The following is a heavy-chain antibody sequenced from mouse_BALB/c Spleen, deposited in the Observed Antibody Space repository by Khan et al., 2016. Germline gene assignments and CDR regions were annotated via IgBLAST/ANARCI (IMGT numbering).Heavy chain of an antibody. J-gene: IGHJ3*01. Sequence: EVELVESGGGLVKPGGSLKLSCAASGFTFSDYYMYWVRQTPEKRLEWVASISDGSSYTYYPDSVNGRFTISRDNAKNNLYLQMSSLKSEDTAMYHWAREGLRRGEDYWGQGPLVTVSA. CDR1: GFTFSDYY. V-gene: IGHV5-4*02. CDR3: AREGLRRGEDY. CDR2: ISDGSSYT.